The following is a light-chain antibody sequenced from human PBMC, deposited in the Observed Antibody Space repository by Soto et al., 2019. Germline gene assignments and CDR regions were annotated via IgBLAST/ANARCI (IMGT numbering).Light chain of an antibody. CDR3: QQRYNWPIT. CDR1: QSVSNSY. V-gene: IGKV3D-20*02. CDR2: AAS. J-gene: IGKJ5*01. Sequence: EIVVTQYPGSLSLSPGERATLSCRASQSVSNSYLAWYQQKPGQAPRLLIYAASTRATGIPERFSGSGSGTDFTLTISSLEPEDFSVYYCQQRYNWPITFGQGTRLAI.